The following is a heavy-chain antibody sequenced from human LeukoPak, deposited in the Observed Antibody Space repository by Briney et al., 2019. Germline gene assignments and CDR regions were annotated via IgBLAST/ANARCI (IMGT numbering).Heavy chain of an antibody. CDR2: INHSGST. V-gene: IGHV4-34*01. Sequence: SETLSLTCAVYGGSFSGYYWSWIRQPPGKGLEWIGEINHSGSTNYNPSLKSRVTISVDTSKNQFSLKLSSVTAADTAVYYCARDTHQEPFGYWGQGTLVTVSS. CDR3: ARDTHQEPFGY. D-gene: IGHD1-26*01. J-gene: IGHJ4*02. CDR1: GGSFSGYY.